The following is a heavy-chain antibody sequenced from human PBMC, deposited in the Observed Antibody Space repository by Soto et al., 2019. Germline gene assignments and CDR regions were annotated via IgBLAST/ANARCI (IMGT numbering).Heavy chain of an antibody. Sequence: QVHLVESGGGVVQPEKSLRLSCAASGFTFSSFAMHWVRQAPGKGLEWVAVVSYDGGNKYYADSVKGRFTISRDNSNNTLYLQMNSLRPDDTAVYYCARTVVRGVFIFAFDIWGQGTMVTVSS. CDR1: GFTFSSFA. J-gene: IGHJ3*02. D-gene: IGHD3-10*01. CDR2: VSYDGGNK. V-gene: IGHV3-30-3*01. CDR3: ARTVVRGVFIFAFDI.